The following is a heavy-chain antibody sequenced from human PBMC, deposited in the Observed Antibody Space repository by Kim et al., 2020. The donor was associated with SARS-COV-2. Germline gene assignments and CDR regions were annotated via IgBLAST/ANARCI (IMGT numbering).Heavy chain of an antibody. D-gene: IGHD3-22*01. J-gene: IGHJ5*02. CDR1: GFTFSNAW. CDR3: TTVSYDSSGLKFDP. Sequence: GGSLRLSCAASGFTFSNAWMSWVRQAPGKGLEWVGRIKSKTDGGTTDYAAPVKGRFTISRDDSKNTLYLQMNSLKTEDTAVYYCTTVSYDSSGLKFDPWGQGTLVTVSS. V-gene: IGHV3-15*01. CDR2: IKSKTDGGTT.